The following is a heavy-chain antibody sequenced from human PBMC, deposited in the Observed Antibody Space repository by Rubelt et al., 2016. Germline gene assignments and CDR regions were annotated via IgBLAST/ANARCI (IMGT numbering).Heavy chain of an antibody. CDR3: ARLVYSSSWRYFLCH. J-gene: IGHJ4*02. CDR1: GFSFRSNA. Sequence: EVQLLESGGGLEQPGGSLRLSCGASGFSFRSNAMSWVRQAPGRGLEWVSTITVSSGFTYYADSVKGRLTISRDNSKNTLYLQMSSLRAEDTAVYYCARLVYSSSWRYFLCHWGQGTLVTVYS. V-gene: IGHV3-23*01. CDR2: ITVSSGFT. D-gene: IGHD6-13*01.